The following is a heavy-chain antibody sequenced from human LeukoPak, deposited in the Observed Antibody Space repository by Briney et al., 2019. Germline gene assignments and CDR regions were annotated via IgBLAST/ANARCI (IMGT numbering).Heavy chain of an antibody. Sequence: SETLSLTCTVSGYSISSGYYWGWIRQPPGKGLEWIGSIYHSGSTYYNPSLKSRVTISVDTSKNQFSLKLSSVTAADTAVYYCARKGDDSYGYWEFDYWGQGTLVTVSS. J-gene: IGHJ4*02. V-gene: IGHV4-38-2*02. CDR2: IYHSGST. CDR1: GYSISSGYY. D-gene: IGHD5-18*01. CDR3: ARKGDDSYGYWEFDY.